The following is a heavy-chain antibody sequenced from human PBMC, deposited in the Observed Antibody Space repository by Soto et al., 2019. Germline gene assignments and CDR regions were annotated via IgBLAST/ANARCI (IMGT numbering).Heavy chain of an antibody. CDR3: AKSGPLGYCSGGSCLVLAFDI. J-gene: IGHJ3*02. Sequence: GGSLRLSCAASGFTFSSYAMSWVRQAPGKGRGWVSAISGSGGSTYYADSVKGRFTISRDNSKNTLYLQMNSLRAEDTAVYYCAKSGPLGYCSGGSCLVLAFDIWGQGTMVTVSS. CDR1: GFTFSSYA. V-gene: IGHV3-23*01. D-gene: IGHD2-15*01. CDR2: ISGSGGST.